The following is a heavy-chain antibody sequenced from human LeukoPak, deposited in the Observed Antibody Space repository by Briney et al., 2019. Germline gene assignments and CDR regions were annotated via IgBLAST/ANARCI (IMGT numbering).Heavy chain of an antibody. CDR3: ARAGRAYYYDSSGYWLGYAFDI. J-gene: IGHJ3*02. D-gene: IGHD3-22*01. V-gene: IGHV1-69*13. CDR2: IIPIFGTA. Sequence: GASVKVSCKASGGTFSSYATSWVRQAPGQGLEWMGGIIPIFGTANYAQKFQGRVTITADESTSTAYMELSSLRSEDTAVYYCARAGRAYYYDSSGYWLGYAFDIWGQGTMVTVSS. CDR1: GGTFSSYA.